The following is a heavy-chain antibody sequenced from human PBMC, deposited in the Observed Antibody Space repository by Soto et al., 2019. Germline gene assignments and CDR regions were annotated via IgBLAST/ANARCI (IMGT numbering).Heavy chain of an antibody. CDR2: ISWNSGSI. J-gene: IGHJ3*02. D-gene: IGHD3-10*02. Sequence: GGSLRLSCAASGFTFDDYAMHWVRQAPGKGLEWVSGISWNSGSIGYADSVKGRFTISRDNAKNSLYLQMNSLRAEDTALYYCAKDMFGEVGSIAFDIWGQGTMVTVSS. CDR1: GFTFDDYA. V-gene: IGHV3-9*01. CDR3: AKDMFGEVGSIAFDI.